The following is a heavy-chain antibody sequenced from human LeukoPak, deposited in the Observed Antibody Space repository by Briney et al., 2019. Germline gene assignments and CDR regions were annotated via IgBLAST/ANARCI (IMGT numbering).Heavy chain of an antibody. Sequence: ASVKVSCKASGYTFTGYYMHWVRQAPGQGLEWMGWINPNSGGTNYAQKFQGRVTMNRDTSISTAYMELSRLRSDDAAVYYCARDCGGGYVGDWFDPWGQGTLVTVSS. V-gene: IGHV1-2*02. J-gene: IGHJ5*02. D-gene: IGHD5-12*01. CDR2: INPNSGGT. CDR1: GYTFTGYY. CDR3: ARDCGGGYVGDWFDP.